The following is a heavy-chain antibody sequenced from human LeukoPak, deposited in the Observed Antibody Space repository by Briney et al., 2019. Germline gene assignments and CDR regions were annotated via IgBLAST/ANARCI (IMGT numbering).Heavy chain of an antibody. D-gene: IGHD5-24*01. CDR2: INPNSGGT. V-gene: IGHV1-2*02. J-gene: IGHJ4*02. CDR3: AXXXXXXXYKTGLDY. CDR1: GYTFTGYY. Sequence: AXGYTFTGYYMHWVRQAPGQGLEWMGWINPNSGGTNYAQKFQGRVTITADKSTSTAYMELSRLRSEDTAVYYCAXXXXXXXYKTGLDYWGQGTLVTVSS.